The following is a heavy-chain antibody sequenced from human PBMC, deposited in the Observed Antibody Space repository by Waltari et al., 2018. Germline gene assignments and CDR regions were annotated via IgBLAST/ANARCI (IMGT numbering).Heavy chain of an antibody. J-gene: IGHJ6*02. CDR1: GGSISSSNW. CDR2: IYHSGST. D-gene: IGHD6-19*01. V-gene: IGHV4-4*02. Sequence: QVQLQESGPGLVKPSGTLSLTCAVSGGSISSSNWWSWVRQTPGTGLEWIGEIYHSGSTNYNPSLKSRVTISVDKSKNQVSLKLSSVTAADTAVYYCARTTPPEGGWYGAYYYYGMDVWGQGTTVTVSS. CDR3: ARTTPPEGGWYGAYYYYGMDV.